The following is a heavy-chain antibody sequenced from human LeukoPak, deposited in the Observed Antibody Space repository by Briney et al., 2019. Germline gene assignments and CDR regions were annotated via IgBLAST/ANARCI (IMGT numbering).Heavy chain of an antibody. Sequence: GGSLRLSCAASGFTFSSYAMHWVRQAPGKGLEWVAVISYDGSNKYYADSVKGRFTISRDNAKNTLYLQMNSLRAEDTAVYYCAKAGGYCSSTSCFPWYYFDYWGQGTLVTVSS. CDR3: AKAGGYCSSTSCFPWYYFDY. D-gene: IGHD2-2*01. J-gene: IGHJ4*02. CDR2: ISYDGSNK. V-gene: IGHV3-30-3*01. CDR1: GFTFSSYA.